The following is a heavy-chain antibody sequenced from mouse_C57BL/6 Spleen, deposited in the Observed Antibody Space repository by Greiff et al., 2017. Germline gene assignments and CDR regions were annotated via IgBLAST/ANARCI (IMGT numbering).Heavy chain of an antibody. D-gene: IGHD4-1*01. CDR3: ARKFLPGYFDY. V-gene: IGHV1-80*01. CDR2: IYPGDGDT. Sequence: VQLQESGAELVKPGASVKISCKASGYAFSSYWMNWVKQRPGKGLEWIGQIYPGDGDTNYNGKFKGKATLTADKSSSTAYMQLSSLTSEDSAVYFCARKFLPGYFDYWGQGTTLTVSS. CDR1: GYAFSSYW. J-gene: IGHJ2*01.